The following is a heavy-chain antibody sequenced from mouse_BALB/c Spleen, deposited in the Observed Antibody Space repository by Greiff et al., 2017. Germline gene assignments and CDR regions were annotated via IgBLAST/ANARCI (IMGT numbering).Heavy chain of an antibody. CDR2: ISSGGST. V-gene: IGHV5-6-5*01. D-gene: IGHD2-10*02. Sequence: EVMLVESGGGLVKPGGSLKLSCAASGFTFSSYAMSWVRQTPEKRLEWVASISSGGSTYYLDSVKGRFTISRDNARNILYLQMSSLRSEDTAMYYCARASWDYYAMDYWGQGTSVTVSS. CDR1: GFTFSSYA. CDR3: ARASWDYYAMDY. J-gene: IGHJ4*01.